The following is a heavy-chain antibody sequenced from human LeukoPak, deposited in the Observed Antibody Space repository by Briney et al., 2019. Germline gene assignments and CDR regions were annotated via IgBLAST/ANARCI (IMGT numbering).Heavy chain of an antibody. Sequence: PGGSLRLSCAASGFTFSTYSMNWVRQAPGKGLEWVSSISSNNRFIYYADSVKGRFTISRDNAKNSLYLQMNSLRAEDTAVYYCATYAYGPSYWGQGTLVTVSS. D-gene: IGHD2-2*01. CDR3: ATYAYGPSY. CDR1: GFTFSTYS. CDR2: ISSNNRFI. J-gene: IGHJ4*02. V-gene: IGHV3-21*04.